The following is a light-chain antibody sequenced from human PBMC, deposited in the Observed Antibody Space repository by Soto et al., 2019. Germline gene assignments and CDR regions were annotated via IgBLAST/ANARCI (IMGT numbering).Light chain of an antibody. CDR3: SSYTTSNTRQIV. Sequence: QSVLTRPASVSGSSGQSFTISCTGTSSDVGGYNYVSWDQHHPGKAPKLIIYDVSKRPAVVTSRFSGSKSGNTASLTISGLQPEDEADYYCSSYTTSNTRQIVFGTGTKVTVL. CDR2: DVS. V-gene: IGLV2-14*03. J-gene: IGLJ1*01. CDR1: SSDVGGYNY.